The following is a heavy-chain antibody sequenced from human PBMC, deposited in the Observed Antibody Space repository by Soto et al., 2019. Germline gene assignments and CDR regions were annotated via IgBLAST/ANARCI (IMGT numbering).Heavy chain of an antibody. CDR2: INHSGST. D-gene: IGHD5-12*01. CDR3: ARGVAKALDY. CDR1: GGSFSGYY. Sequence: QVQLQQWGAGLLKPSETLSLTCAVYGGSFSGYYWSWNRQPPGKGLEWIGEINHSGSTNYNPSLKSRVTISVDTSKNQFSLKLSSVTAADTAVYYCARGVAKALDYWGQGTLVTVSS. V-gene: IGHV4-34*01. J-gene: IGHJ4*02.